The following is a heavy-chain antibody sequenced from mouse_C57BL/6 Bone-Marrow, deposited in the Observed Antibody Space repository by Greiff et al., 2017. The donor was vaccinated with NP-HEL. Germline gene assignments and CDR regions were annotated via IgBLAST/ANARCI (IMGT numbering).Heavy chain of an antibody. CDR1: GYTFTDYY. V-gene: IGHV1-26*01. J-gene: IGHJ2*01. D-gene: IGHD1-1*01. CDR3: ARYHYDGSSYDY. CDR2: INPNNGGT. Sequence: EVKLQQSGPELVKPGASVKISCKASGYTFTDYYMNWVKQSHGKSLEWIGDINPNNGGTSYNQKFKGKDTLTVDKASSTTYMELRSLTSEDSAVYYCARYHYDGSSYDYWGQGTTLTVSS.